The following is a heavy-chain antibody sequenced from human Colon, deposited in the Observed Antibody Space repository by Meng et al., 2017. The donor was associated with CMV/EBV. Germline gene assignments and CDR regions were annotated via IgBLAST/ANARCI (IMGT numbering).Heavy chain of an antibody. V-gene: IGHV1-3*04. CDR3: ARDRPEGVCGGGCWLDH. CDR1: YAFTSFP. J-gene: IGHJ4*02. D-gene: IGHD2-21*01. CDR2: IDIGNGDT. Sequence: YAFTSFPMHWVRQAPGQRFEWMGWIDIGNGDTKYSQNFQDRVTIIRDTFASTVYMELSNLRYEDTAVYYCARDRPEGVCGGGCWLDHWGQGTLVTVSS.